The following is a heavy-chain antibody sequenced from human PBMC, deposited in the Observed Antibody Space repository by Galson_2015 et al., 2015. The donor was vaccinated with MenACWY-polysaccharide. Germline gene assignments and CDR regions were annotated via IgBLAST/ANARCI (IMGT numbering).Heavy chain of an antibody. D-gene: IGHD2-2*01. Sequence: CAISGDSVSSDSAAWNWIRESPSRGLEWLGRTYYRSKWNNDYAVSVKSRIIITPDTSNNQVSLQLLSVTPKDTGVYFCAREPKQLPAPYSYYFFMDVWGKGTAVTVSS. CDR1: GDSVSSDSAA. CDR3: AREPKQLPAPYSYYFFMDV. V-gene: IGHV6-1*01. CDR2: TYYRSKWNN. J-gene: IGHJ6*03.